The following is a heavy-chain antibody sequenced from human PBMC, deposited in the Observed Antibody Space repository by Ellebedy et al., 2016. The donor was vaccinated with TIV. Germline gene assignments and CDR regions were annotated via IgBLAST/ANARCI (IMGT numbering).Heavy chain of an antibody. CDR3: AREMGYCSGGSCYARLYYYNAMDV. Sequence: GESLKISCTASGFTFSTFAMSWVRQAPGKGLEWVSYISNSRSTIYYADSFKGRFTISRDNAKNSLYLQMNSLRAEDTAVYYCAREMGYCSGGSCYARLYYYNAMDVWGQGTTVTVSS. D-gene: IGHD2-15*01. J-gene: IGHJ6*02. CDR2: ISNSRSTI. CDR1: GFTFSTFA. V-gene: IGHV3-48*01.